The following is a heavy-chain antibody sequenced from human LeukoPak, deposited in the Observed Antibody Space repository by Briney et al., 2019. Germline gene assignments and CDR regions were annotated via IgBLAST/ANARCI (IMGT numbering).Heavy chain of an antibody. CDR3: AKELGYCSSTSCPFDYYYYMDV. J-gene: IGHJ6*03. V-gene: IGHV3-30*02. D-gene: IGHD2-2*01. Sequence: SGGSLRLSCAASGFTFSSYGMHWVRQAPGKGLEWVAFIRYDGSNKYYADSVKGRFTISRDNSKNTLYLQMNSLRAEDTAVYYCAKELGYCSSTSCPFDYYYYMDVWGKGTTVTVSS. CDR2: IRYDGSNK. CDR1: GFTFSSYG.